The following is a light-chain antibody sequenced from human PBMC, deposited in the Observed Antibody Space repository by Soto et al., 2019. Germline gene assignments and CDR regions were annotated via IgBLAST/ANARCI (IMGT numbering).Light chain of an antibody. V-gene: IGKV3-11*01. CDR3: QQRSNWPLT. CDR2: DAS. Sequence: EIVMTQSPATLSLSPGERATLSCRASQSVSSDLAWYQQKPSQAPRLLIYDASNRATGIPARFSGSGSGTDFTLTISSLEPEDFAVYYCQQRSNWPLTFGGGTKVEIK. J-gene: IGKJ4*01. CDR1: QSVSSD.